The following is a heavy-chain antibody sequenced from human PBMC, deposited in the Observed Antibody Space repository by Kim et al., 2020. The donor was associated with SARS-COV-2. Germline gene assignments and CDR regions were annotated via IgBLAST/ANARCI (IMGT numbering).Heavy chain of an antibody. CDR1: GFTFSSYG. Sequence: GGSLRLSCAASGFTFSSYGMHWVRQAPGKGLEWVAVISYDGSNKYYADSVKGRFTISRDNSKNTLYLQMNSLRAEDTAVYYCAKDSANSSSWYLVMLGYFDYWGQGTLVTVSS. CDR3: AKDSANSSSWYLVMLGYFDY. V-gene: IGHV3-30*18. J-gene: IGHJ4*02. D-gene: IGHD6-13*01. CDR2: ISYDGSNK.